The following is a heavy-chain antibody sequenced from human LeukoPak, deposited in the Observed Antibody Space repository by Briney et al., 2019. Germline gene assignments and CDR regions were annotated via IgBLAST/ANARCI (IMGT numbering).Heavy chain of an antibody. D-gene: IGHD2-21*02. CDR2: INHSGST. CDR3: ARGRGDSSLDYFDY. J-gene: IGHJ4*02. V-gene: IGHV4-34*01. CDR1: GGSFSGYY. Sequence: SETLSLTCAIYGGSFSGYYWSWIRQPPGKGLEWIGEINHSGSTNYNPSLKSRVTISVDTSKNQFSLKLSSVTAADTAVYYCARGRGDSSLDYFDYWGQGTLVTVSS.